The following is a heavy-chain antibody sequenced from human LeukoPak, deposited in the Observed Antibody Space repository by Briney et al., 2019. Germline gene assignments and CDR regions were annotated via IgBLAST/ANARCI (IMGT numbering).Heavy chain of an antibody. D-gene: IGHD2-21*02. J-gene: IGHJ4*02. Sequence: GGSLRLSCAASGFTFSTYGMSWVRQAPGKGLEWVSHFGGSGGTIYYADSVKGRFTISRDNSKNTLYLQMNSLRAEDTAVYYCAKSDCGGDCHLLDYWGQGTLVTVSS. CDR1: GFTFSTYG. CDR2: FGGSGGTI. V-gene: IGHV3-23*01. CDR3: AKSDCGGDCHLLDY.